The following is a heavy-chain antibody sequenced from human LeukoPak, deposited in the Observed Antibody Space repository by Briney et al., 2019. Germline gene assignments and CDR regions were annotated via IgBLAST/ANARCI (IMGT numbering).Heavy chain of an antibody. Sequence: PSETLSLTCTVSGGSISSSNYYWTWIRQPAGKGLEWIGRIYTTGSPSYSPSLKSRVTISVDTSTNQFSLKLTSVSAADTAVYYRARDRGITTARGVPSWFDPWGQGTLVTVSS. CDR3: ARDRGITTARGVPSWFDP. J-gene: IGHJ5*02. CDR2: IYTTGSP. D-gene: IGHD3-10*01. CDR1: GGSISSSNYY. V-gene: IGHV4-61*02.